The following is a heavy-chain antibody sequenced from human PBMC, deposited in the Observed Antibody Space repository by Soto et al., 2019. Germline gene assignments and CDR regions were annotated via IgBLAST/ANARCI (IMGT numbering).Heavy chain of an antibody. CDR2: IYYSGST. V-gene: IGHV4-31*03. J-gene: IGHJ6*02. CDR3: ARDRGYCSGGSCYSGYYYGMDV. D-gene: IGHD2-15*01. CDR1: GGSISSGGYY. Sequence: QVQLQESGPGLVKPSQTLSLTCTVSGGSISSGGYYWSWIRQHPGKGLEWIGYIYYSGSTYYNPSLKGRVTISVDTSKNQFSLKLSSVTAADTAVYYCARDRGYCSGGSCYSGYYYGMDVWGQGTTVTVSS.